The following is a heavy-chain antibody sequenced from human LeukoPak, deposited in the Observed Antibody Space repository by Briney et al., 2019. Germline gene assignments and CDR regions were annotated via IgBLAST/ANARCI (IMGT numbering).Heavy chain of an antibody. V-gene: IGHV3-7*05. J-gene: IGHJ2*01. CDR1: GFTFSSYW. Sequence: PGGSLRPSCAASGFTFSSYWMSWVRQAPGKGLEWVANIKQDGSGKYYVDSVKGRFTISRDNAKNSLYLQMNSLRAEDTAVYYCARGIQLWLQDWYFDLWGRGTLVTVSS. CDR3: ARGIQLWLQDWYFDL. CDR2: IKQDGSGK. D-gene: IGHD5-18*01.